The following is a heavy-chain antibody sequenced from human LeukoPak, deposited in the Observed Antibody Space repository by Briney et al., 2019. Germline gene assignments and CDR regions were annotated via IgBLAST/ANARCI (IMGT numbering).Heavy chain of an antibody. CDR1: GFTFSSYR. V-gene: IGHV3-74*03. J-gene: IGHJ4*02. CDR3: ARDSSSWYYDY. D-gene: IGHD6-13*01. CDR2: IKSDGSST. Sequence: GGSLRLSCAASGFTFSSYRMHWVRQAPGKGLVWVSCIKSDGSSTTYADSVKGRFTISRDNAKNTLHLQMNSLRAEDTAVYYFARDSSSWYYDYWGQGTLVTVSS.